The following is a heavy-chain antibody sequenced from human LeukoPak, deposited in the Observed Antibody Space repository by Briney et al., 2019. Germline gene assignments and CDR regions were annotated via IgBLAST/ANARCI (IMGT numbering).Heavy chain of an antibody. J-gene: IGHJ4*02. CDR3: ARVIWGITIFGVVTDLFDY. Sequence: PSETLSLTCAVYGGSFSGYYWSWIRQPPGKGLEWIGEINHSGSTNYNPSLKSRVTISVDTSKNQFSLKLSSVTAADTAVYYCARVIWGITIFGVVTDLFDYWGQGTLVTVSS. CDR2: INHSGST. CDR1: GGSFSGYY. V-gene: IGHV4-34*01. D-gene: IGHD3-3*01.